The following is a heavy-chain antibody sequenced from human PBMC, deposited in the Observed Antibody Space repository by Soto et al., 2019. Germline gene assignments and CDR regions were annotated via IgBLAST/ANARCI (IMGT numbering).Heavy chain of an antibody. CDR1: GGTFSSYA. J-gene: IGHJ4*02. V-gene: IGHV1-69*01. Sequence: QVQLVQSGAEVKKPGSSVKVSCKTSGGTFSSYAVSWVRQAPGQGLEWMGGFIPILETANYAQKFQGKVTITADESTSTAYMELSSLRSEDTAVYFCAVGGRGSWFSDYWGQGTVVTVSA. D-gene: IGHD3-10*01. CDR2: FIPILETA. CDR3: AVGGRGSWFSDY.